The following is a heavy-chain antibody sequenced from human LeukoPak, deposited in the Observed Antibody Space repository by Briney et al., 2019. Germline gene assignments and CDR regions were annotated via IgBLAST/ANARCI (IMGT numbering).Heavy chain of an antibody. Sequence: PSETLSLTCAVYGGSFSGYYWSWIRQPPGKGLEWIGEINHSGCTNYNPSLKSRVTISVDTSKNQFSLKLSSVTAADTAVYYCARETGIRGYCSSTSCSYYMDVWGKGTTVTVSS. V-gene: IGHV4-34*01. CDR2: INHSGCT. D-gene: IGHD2-2*01. CDR1: GGSFSGYY. CDR3: ARETGIRGYCSSTSCSYYMDV. J-gene: IGHJ6*03.